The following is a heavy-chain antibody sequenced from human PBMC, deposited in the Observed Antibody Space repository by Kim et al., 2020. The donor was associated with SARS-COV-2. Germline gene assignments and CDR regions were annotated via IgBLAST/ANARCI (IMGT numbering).Heavy chain of an antibody. D-gene: IGHD3-22*01. CDR3: ARDRAPYYCDISGYYPDAFGT. V-gene: IGHV4-59*13. J-gene: IGHJ3*02. CDR2: IYYSGST. CDR1: GGSISSYY. Sequence: SETLSLTCTVSGGSISSYYWSWIRQPPGKGLEWIGYIYYSGSTNYNPSLKSRVTISVDTSKNQFSLKLSSVTAADTAVYYCARDRAPYYCDISGYYPDAFGTSGPRTLVTLSS.